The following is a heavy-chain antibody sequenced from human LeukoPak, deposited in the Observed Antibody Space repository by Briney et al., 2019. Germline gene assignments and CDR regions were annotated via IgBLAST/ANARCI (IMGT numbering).Heavy chain of an antibody. Sequence: GESLKISCKGSGYSFTSYWIGWVRQMPGKGLEWMGIIYPGDSDTRYSPSFQGQVTISADKSISTAYLQWSSLKASDTAMSYCARLVYYYDSSGYSDAFDIWGQGTMVTVSS. CDR3: ARLVYYYDSSGYSDAFDI. V-gene: IGHV5-51*01. D-gene: IGHD3-22*01. CDR1: GYSFTSYW. J-gene: IGHJ3*02. CDR2: IYPGDSDT.